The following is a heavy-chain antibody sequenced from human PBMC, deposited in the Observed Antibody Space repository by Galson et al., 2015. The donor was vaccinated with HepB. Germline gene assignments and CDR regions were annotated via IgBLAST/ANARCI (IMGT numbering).Heavy chain of an antibody. Sequence: SLRLSCAASGLTFNNAWMNWVRQAPGKGLEWVGRIKSKTDGGTTDYAAPVKGRFTISRDDSKDTLFLQMNSLKTEDTAVYYCTTGNILRFSDLPTGDHWGQGTLVTVSS. D-gene: IGHD3-3*01. CDR1: GLTFNNAW. CDR2: IKSKTDGGTT. V-gene: IGHV3-15*07. CDR3: TTGNILRFSDLPTGDH. J-gene: IGHJ4*02.